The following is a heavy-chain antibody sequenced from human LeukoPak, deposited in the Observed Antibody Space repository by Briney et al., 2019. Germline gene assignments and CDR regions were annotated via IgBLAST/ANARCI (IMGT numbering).Heavy chain of an antibody. Sequence: GASVKVSCKASGYSFSNHDINWVRKATGQGLEWMGWMNANSEYTGYSQKFQGGVTMTRNTSTNTAYMELSSLRSEDTAVYYCARISDSNWYFDLWGRGTLVTVSS. V-gene: IGHV1-8*02. CDR3: ARISDSNWYFDL. J-gene: IGHJ2*01. CDR1: GYSFSNHD. D-gene: IGHD5-18*01. CDR2: MNANSEYT.